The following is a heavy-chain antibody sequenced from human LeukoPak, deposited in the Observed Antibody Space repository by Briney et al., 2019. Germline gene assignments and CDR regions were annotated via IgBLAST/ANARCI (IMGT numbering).Heavy chain of an antibody. J-gene: IGHJ4*02. V-gene: IGHV4-34*01. CDR2: INHSGRT. CDR1: GGSFSGYY. CDR3: ARDSSSTDY. Sequence: SETLSLTCAVYGGSFSGYYWSWIRQPPGKGLEWIGEINHSGRTNYNPSLKSRVTISVDTSKNQFSLKLSSVTAADTAVYYCARDSSSTDYWGQGTLVTVSS. D-gene: IGHD6-6*01.